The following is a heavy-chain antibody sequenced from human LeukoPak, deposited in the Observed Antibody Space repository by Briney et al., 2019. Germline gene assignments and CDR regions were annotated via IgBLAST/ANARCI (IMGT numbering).Heavy chain of an antibody. J-gene: IGHJ5*02. CDR3: ARGFYDSSGYSNCFDP. CDR1: GDSISSSY. V-gene: IGHV4-59*01. CDR2: IYYTGTT. D-gene: IGHD3-22*01. Sequence: SETLSLTCTVSGDSISSSYWSWIRQPPGKTLEWIGYIYYTGTTNYNPSLKSRVSMSIDTSKNQFSLNLNSVTAADTAVYYCARGFYDSSGYSNCFDPWGQGTLVTVSS.